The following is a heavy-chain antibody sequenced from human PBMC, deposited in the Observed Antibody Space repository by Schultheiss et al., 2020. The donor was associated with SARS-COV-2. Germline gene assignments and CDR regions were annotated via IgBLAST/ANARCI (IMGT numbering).Heavy chain of an antibody. CDR1: GYRFTTYW. CDR2: IYPGDSDT. D-gene: IGHD6-6*01. Sequence: GGSLRLSCKGSGYRFTTYWIGWVRQMPGKGLEWMGIIYPGDSDTRYSPSFQGQVTISADKSISTAYLQWSSLKASDTAMYYCARDAPYSSSSRNYYYYMDVWGKGTTVTVSS. V-gene: IGHV5-51*01. CDR3: ARDAPYSSSSRNYYYYMDV. J-gene: IGHJ6*03.